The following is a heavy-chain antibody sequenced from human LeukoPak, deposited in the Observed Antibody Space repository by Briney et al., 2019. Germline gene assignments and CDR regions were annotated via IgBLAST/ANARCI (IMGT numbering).Heavy chain of an antibody. Sequence: GGSLRLSCAASGFTFSSYGMHWVRQAPGKGLEWVAFIRYDGSNKYYADSVKGRFTVFGDNAKNTLYLQMNSLRAEDTAVYYCARVSIGWYHFDYWGQGTLVTVSS. J-gene: IGHJ4*02. CDR3: ARVSIGWYHFDY. V-gene: IGHV3-30*02. CDR2: IRYDGSNK. D-gene: IGHD6-19*01. CDR1: GFTFSSYG.